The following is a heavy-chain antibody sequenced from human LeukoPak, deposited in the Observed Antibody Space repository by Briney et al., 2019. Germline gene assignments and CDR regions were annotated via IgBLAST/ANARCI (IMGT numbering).Heavy chain of an antibody. D-gene: IGHD3-22*01. Sequence: GGSLRLSCAASGFTFSSYAMSWIRQAPGKGLEWVSYISSSGSTIYYADSVKGRFTISRDNAKNSLYLQMNSLRAEDTAVYYCARDGGIKYYYDSSGYISAWGQGTLVTVSS. CDR2: ISSSGSTI. J-gene: IGHJ5*02. V-gene: IGHV3-11*04. CDR1: GFTFSSYA. CDR3: ARDGGIKYYYDSSGYISA.